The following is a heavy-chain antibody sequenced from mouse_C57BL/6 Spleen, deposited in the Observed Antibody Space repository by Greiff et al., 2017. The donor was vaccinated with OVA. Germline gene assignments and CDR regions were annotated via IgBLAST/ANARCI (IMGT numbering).Heavy chain of an antibody. CDR1: GYTFTDYN. V-gene: IGHV1-22*01. CDR2: INPNNGGT. Sequence: VQLQQSGPELVKPGASVKMSCKASGYTFTDYNMHWVKQSHGKSLEWIGYINPNNGGTSYNQKFKGKGTLTVNKSSSTAYMELRSLTSEDSAVYYCARENYGNFYYFDYWGQGTTLTVSS. D-gene: IGHD2-1*01. CDR3: ARENYGNFYYFDY. J-gene: IGHJ2*01.